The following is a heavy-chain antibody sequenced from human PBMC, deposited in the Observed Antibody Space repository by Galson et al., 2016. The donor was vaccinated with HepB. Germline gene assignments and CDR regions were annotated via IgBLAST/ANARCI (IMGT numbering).Heavy chain of an antibody. D-gene: IGHD4-17*01. V-gene: IGHV4-59*01. CDR2: IHYSGSI. Sequence: SLTCTVSGGSISRYYWSWIRQPPGKGLEWIGYIHYSGSINYNPSLKSRVTISIDTSKNQFSLKLSSVTAADTAVYYCARDPDPGDYDRRHYYYGMDVWGQGPTVTVSS. CDR3: ARDPDPGDYDRRHYYYGMDV. J-gene: IGHJ6*02. CDR1: GGSISRYY.